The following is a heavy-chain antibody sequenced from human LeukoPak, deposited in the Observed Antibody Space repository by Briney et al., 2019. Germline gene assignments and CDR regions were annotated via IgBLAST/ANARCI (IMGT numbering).Heavy chain of an antibody. CDR2: IKQDGSEK. Sequence: GGSLRLSCAASGFTFSSYWMSWVRQAPGKGLEWVANIKQDGSEKYYVDSVKGRFTISRDNAKNTLYLQMDTMRVEDTAVYYCARHIVGEQNFDYWSQGTLVTVSS. CDR3: ARHIVGEQNFDY. D-gene: IGHD3-16*02. V-gene: IGHV3-7*01. J-gene: IGHJ4*02. CDR1: GFTFSSYW.